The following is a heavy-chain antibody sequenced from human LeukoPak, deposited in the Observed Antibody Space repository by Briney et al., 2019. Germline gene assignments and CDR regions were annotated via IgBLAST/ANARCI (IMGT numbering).Heavy chain of an antibody. V-gene: IGHV4-59*01. CDR1: GGSISSYY. Sequence: SETLSLTCSVSGGSISSYYWSWIRQTPGKGPEWIAYIHYSGSTNYNPSLKSRVTISVDTSKNQFSLKLSSVTAADTAVYYCARGRKYTFGYRVTELGSGYSDYWGQGTLVTVSS. D-gene: IGHD5-18*01. CDR2: IHYSGST. J-gene: IGHJ4*02. CDR3: ARGRKYTFGYRVTELGSGYSDY.